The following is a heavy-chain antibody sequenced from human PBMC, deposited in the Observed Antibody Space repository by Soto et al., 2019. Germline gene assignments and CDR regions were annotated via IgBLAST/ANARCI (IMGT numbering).Heavy chain of an antibody. D-gene: IGHD3-10*01. CDR3: ARDRVFYGMDV. CDR2: IFHDGSNT. V-gene: IGHV3-33*01. J-gene: IGHJ6*02. Sequence: SLNLSCAPHRFAFAKFAMEWVRQAPGKGLKWVAVIFHDGSNTYYADSVKGRFTVSRDNSRNTLYLQMNSLRAEDTAVYYCARDRVFYGMDVWGQGT. CDR1: RFAFAKFA.